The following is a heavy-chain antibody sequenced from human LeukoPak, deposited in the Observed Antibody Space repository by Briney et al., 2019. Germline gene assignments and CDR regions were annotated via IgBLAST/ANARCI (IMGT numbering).Heavy chain of an antibody. Sequence: GASVKVSCKASGYTFTSYGISWVQQAPGQGLEWMGWISAYNGNSNYAQKLQGRVTMTTDTSTSTAYMELSSLTSEDTAVYYCARAWESIAEYYFDYWGQGTLVTVSS. J-gene: IGHJ4*02. CDR3: ARAWESIAEYYFDY. D-gene: IGHD1-26*01. CDR1: GYTFTSYG. CDR2: ISAYNGNS. V-gene: IGHV1-18*01.